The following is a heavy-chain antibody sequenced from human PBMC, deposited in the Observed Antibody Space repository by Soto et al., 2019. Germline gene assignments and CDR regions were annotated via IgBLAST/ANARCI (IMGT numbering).Heavy chain of an antibody. D-gene: IGHD4-17*01. CDR2: IYYSGST. CDR1: GGSISSYY. V-gene: IGHV4-59*04. CDR3: ASFYGDYVSY. Sequence: TSETLSLTCTVSGGSISSYYWSWIRQPPGKGLEWIGNIYYSGSTYYNPSLKSRVTISVDTSKNQFSLKLNSMTAADTAVYYCASFYGDYVSYWGQGTLVTVSS. J-gene: IGHJ4*02.